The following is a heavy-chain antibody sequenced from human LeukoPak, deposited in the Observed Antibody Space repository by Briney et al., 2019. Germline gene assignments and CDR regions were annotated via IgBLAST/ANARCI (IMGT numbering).Heavy chain of an antibody. D-gene: IGHD3-16*01. V-gene: IGHV3-64*01. Sequence: GGSLRLSCAASGFTFSSYAMHWVRQTPGKGLEYVSAISSNGGSTYYANSVKGRFTISRDNSKNTLYLQMGSLRAEDMAVYYCARATSSPYLWGTYYFDYWGQGTLVTVSS. CDR2: ISSNGGST. J-gene: IGHJ4*02. CDR3: ARATSSPYLWGTYYFDY. CDR1: GFTFSSYA.